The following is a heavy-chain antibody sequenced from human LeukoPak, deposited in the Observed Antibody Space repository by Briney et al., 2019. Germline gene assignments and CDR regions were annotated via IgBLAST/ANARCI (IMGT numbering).Heavy chain of an antibody. D-gene: IGHD3-3*01. J-gene: IGHJ4*02. CDR2: INPNSGGT. Sequence: ASVKVSCKASGYTFTGYYMHWVRQAPGQGLEWMGWINPNSGGTNYAQKFQGRVTMTRDTSISTAYMELSRLRSDDTAVYYCARDRNTIFGVVITNWGQGTLVTVSS. V-gene: IGHV1-2*02. CDR1: GYTFTGYY. CDR3: ARDRNTIFGVVITN.